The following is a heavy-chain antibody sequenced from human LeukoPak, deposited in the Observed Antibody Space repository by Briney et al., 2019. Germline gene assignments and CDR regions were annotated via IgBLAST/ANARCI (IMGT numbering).Heavy chain of an antibody. Sequence: PGGSLGLSCAASGFTFSSYAMSWVRQAPGKGLEWVSAISGSGGSTYYADSVKGRLTISRDNSKNTLYLQMNSLRAEDTAVYYCAKAHYDFWSGPSGSSYGMDVWGQGTTVTVSS. CDR1: GFTFSSYA. CDR2: ISGSGGST. V-gene: IGHV3-23*01. CDR3: AKAHYDFWSGPSGSSYGMDV. D-gene: IGHD3-3*01. J-gene: IGHJ6*02.